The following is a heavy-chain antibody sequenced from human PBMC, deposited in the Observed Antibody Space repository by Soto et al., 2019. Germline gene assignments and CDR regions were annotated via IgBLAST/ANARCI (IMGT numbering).Heavy chain of an antibody. CDR2: IYYAGTT. CDR1: GGSLSGYY. D-gene: IGHD3-22*01. J-gene: IGHJ4*02. Sequence: QVQLQESGPGLVKPPETLSLTCSVSGGSLSGYYWTWTRQPPGKGLEWIGYIYYAGTTTYNPSLKNRVTISLDTPKNQFSLKMDSVTAADTAVYYCTRLGGYYQALDSWGQGILVTVSS. CDR3: TRLGGYYQALDS. V-gene: IGHV4-59*08.